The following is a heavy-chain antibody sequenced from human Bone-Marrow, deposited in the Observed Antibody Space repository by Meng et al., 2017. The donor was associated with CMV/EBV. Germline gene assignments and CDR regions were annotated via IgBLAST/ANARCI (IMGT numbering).Heavy chain of an antibody. CDR3: ARDLRPGTTIFGVRSVHYGMYV. V-gene: IGHV1-2*02. CDR1: GYTFTAYY. J-gene: IGHJ6*02. Sequence: ASVKVSCKASGYTFTAYYMHWVRQAPGQGLEWMGWINPNSGGTNYAQKFQGRVTMTRDTSISTAYMELSRLRSDDTAVYYCARDLRPGTTIFGVRSVHYGMYVWGQGTTVTVSS. D-gene: IGHD3-3*01. CDR2: INPNSGGT.